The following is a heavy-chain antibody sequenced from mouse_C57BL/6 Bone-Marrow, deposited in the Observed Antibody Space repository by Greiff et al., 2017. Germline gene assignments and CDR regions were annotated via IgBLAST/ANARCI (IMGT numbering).Heavy chain of an antibody. D-gene: IGHD4-1*01. V-gene: IGHV1-64*01. Sequence: QVQLQQPGAELVKPGASVKLSCKASGYTFTSYWMHWVKQRPGQGLEWIGLIHPNSGSTNYNEKFKSKATLTVDKSSSTAYMHLSSLTSAASAVSYCARERLGREWFAYGGQGTRVTVSA. CDR2: IHPNSGST. CDR3: ARERLGREWFAY. J-gene: IGHJ3*01. CDR1: GYTFTSYW.